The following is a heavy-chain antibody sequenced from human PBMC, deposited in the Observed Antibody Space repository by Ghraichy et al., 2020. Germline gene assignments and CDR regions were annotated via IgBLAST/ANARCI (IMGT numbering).Heavy chain of an antibody. D-gene: IGHD6-19*01. CDR1: GGSISSGNYY. Sequence: LRLSCTVSGGSISSGNYYWIWIRQPPGKGLEWIGYIYYSGTTYYNPSLKSRITISIDTSKNQFSLKLTSVTAADTAVYYCARASHFGSGWWASFRRNWFDPWGQGTLVTVSS. J-gene: IGHJ5*02. CDR2: IYYSGTT. CDR3: ARASHFGSGWWASFRRNWFDP. V-gene: IGHV4-30-4*01.